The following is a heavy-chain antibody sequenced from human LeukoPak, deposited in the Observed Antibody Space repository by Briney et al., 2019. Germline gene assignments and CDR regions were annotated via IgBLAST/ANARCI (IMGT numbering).Heavy chain of an antibody. J-gene: IGHJ4*02. CDR2: ISASGNT. CDR3: ARQGVATAIDY. V-gene: IGHV4-4*07. D-gene: IGHD2-21*02. CDR1: GXSISNYY. Sequence: SETLSLTWTVSGXSISNYYGSWIRQPAGKGLEWIGRISASGNTNYNPSLKSRVTMSVDTSMNLFALKLSSVTAADMAVYYCARQGVATAIDYWGQGTLVTVSS.